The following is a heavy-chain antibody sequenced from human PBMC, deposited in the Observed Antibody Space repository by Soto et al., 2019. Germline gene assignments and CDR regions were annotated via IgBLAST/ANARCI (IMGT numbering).Heavy chain of an antibody. CDR3: ARGGHVVVVTAALDY. Sequence: QVQLMQSGAEVKKPGASVKVSCKASGDTFTDYYIHWLRQAPGQGLEWMGTVNPSGGHTTYAQHFLGRVTMTRDPSTSTLYMELTSLTSDDTAIYYCARGGHVVVVTAALDYWGQGTLVTVSS. CDR2: VNPSGGHT. V-gene: IGHV1-46*01. J-gene: IGHJ4*02. D-gene: IGHD2-21*02. CDR1: GDTFTDYY.